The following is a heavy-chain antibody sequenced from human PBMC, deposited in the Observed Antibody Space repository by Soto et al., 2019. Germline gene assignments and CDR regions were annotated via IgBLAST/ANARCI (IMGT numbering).Heavy chain of an antibody. CDR3: AKEMGAGWAAAGAQTRRGYFDY. V-gene: IGHV3-9*01. D-gene: IGHD6-13*01. J-gene: IGHJ4*02. Sequence: SGFTFDDYAMHWVRQAPGKGLEWVSGISWNSGSIGYADSVKGRFTISRDNAKNSLYLQMNSLRAEDTALYYCAKEMGAGWAAAGAQTRRGYFDYWGQGTLVTVSS. CDR1: GFTFDDYA. CDR2: ISWNSGSI.